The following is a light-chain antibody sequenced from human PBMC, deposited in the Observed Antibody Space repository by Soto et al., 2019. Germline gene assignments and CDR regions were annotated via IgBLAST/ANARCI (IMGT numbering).Light chain of an antibody. Sequence: QSALAQPASVSGSPGQSITISCTGSSSDIGDYDYVSWYQQHPVKAPKVLISEVSNRPSGVSNRFSGSKSGNTASLTISGLQAEDEADYYCNSYATGNTRVFGTGTKVTVL. CDR3: NSYATGNTRV. CDR1: SSDIGDYDY. J-gene: IGLJ1*01. V-gene: IGLV2-14*01. CDR2: EVS.